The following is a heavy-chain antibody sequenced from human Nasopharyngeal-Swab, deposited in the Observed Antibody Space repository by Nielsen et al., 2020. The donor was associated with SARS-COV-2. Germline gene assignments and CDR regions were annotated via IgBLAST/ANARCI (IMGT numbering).Heavy chain of an antibody. V-gene: IGHV3-21*01. D-gene: IGHD2-21*02. Sequence: GESLKTSCAASGFTFSSYAMHWIRQAPGKGLEWVSSISHSTTYIWYADSVKGRFTISRDNAKNSLYLQMNNLRADDTAIYFCARTAAFCGDDCYSEYFQHWGQGTLVTVSS. J-gene: IGHJ1*01. CDR2: ISHSTTYI. CDR1: GFTFSSYA. CDR3: ARTAAFCGDDCYSEYFQH.